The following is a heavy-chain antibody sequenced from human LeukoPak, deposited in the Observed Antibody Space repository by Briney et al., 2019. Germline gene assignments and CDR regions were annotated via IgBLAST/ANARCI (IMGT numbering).Heavy chain of an antibody. CDR3: AIRLGDIFP. CDR1: GYTFTSYH. CDR2: VNPSGGST. Sequence: ASVKVSCKASGYTFTSYHMHWVRQTPGQGLEWMGIVNPSGGSTSYAQKFQGRVTMTRDTSTSTVYMELSSLRSEDTAVYYCAIRLGDIFPWGQGTLVTVSS. D-gene: IGHD3-9*01. V-gene: IGHV1-46*03. J-gene: IGHJ5*02.